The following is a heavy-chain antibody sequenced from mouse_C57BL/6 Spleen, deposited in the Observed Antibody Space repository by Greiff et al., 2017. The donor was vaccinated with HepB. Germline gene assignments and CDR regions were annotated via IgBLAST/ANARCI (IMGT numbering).Heavy chain of an antibody. Sequence: VQLQQSGAELVRPGTSVKMSCKASGYTFTNYWIGWAKQRPGHGLEWIGDIYPGGGYTNYNEKFKGKATLTADKSSSSAYMQFSSLTSEDSAIYYCARWDYGSSYDYWGQGTTLTVSS. D-gene: IGHD1-1*01. CDR1: GYTFTNYW. V-gene: IGHV1-63*01. J-gene: IGHJ2*01. CDR3: ARWDYGSSYDY. CDR2: IYPGGGYT.